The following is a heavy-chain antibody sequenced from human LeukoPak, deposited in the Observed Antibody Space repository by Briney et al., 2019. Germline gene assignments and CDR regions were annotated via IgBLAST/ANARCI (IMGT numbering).Heavy chain of an antibody. CDR2: IYPVDSDT. J-gene: IGHJ4*02. CDR1: GYSFTSYW. D-gene: IGHD6-19*01. CDR3: ARSHAGYSSGWYY. Sequence: GESLKISCKGSGYSFTSYWIGWVRQMPGKGLEWMGIIYPVDSDTRYSPSFQGQVTISADRSISTAYLQWSSLKASDTARYYCARSHAGYSSGWYYWGQGTLVTVSS. V-gene: IGHV5-51*01.